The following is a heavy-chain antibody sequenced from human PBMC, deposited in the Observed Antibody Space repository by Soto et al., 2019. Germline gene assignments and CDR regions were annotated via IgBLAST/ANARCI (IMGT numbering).Heavy chain of an antibody. V-gene: IGHV3-23*01. CDR1: GFTFSTYA. CDR2: ISGSGATT. D-gene: IGHD2-15*01. Sequence: EVQLLESGGGLVQPGRSLRLSCAASGFTFSTYAMSWVRQAPGKGLEWVSTISGSGATTNYADSVKGRFTISRDNSKNTLYLQMSILRAEDTAVYYCAKGGYCSGGSCYGIDYWGQGTLVTVSS. CDR3: AKGGYCSGGSCYGIDY. J-gene: IGHJ4*02.